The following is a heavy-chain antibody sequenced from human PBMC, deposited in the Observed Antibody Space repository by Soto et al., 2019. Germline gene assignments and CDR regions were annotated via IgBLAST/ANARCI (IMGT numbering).Heavy chain of an antibody. CDR1: GGSVSSGDDY. Sequence: QVQLQESGPGLVKPSQTLSLTCSVFGGSVSSGDDYWSCIRQPPGTGPEWIGSVSYSGDSHYNPSHKSRIALIVDTAMNQSSLMVRSVTNADTAVYYCASARSGDYVTDCGQGTLVTVSS. D-gene: IGHD4-17*01. J-gene: IGHJ4*02. V-gene: IGHV4-30-4*01. CDR2: VSYSGDS. CDR3: ASARSGDYVTD.